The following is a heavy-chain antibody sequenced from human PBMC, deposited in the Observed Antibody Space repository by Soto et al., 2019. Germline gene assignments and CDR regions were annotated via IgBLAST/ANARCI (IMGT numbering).Heavy chain of an antibody. V-gene: IGHV3-72*01. CDR1: GFTFSDHF. D-gene: IGHD6-19*01. CDR2: VRHKAGPYMT. CDR3: PSPQRSSSDWYYY. Sequence: EVQLVESGGGLVQPGGSLRLSCAASGFTFSDHFMEWVRQAPGKGLEWVGRVRHKAGPYMTEYAASVKGRFTISRDDSRNSLFLKMTSLQTEDTAVYSCPSPQRSSSDWYYYWGQGTLVTVSS. J-gene: IGHJ4*02.